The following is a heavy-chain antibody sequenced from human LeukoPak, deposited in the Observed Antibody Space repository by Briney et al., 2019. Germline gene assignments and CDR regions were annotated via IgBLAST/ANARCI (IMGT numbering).Heavy chain of an antibody. V-gene: IGHV4-39*07. J-gene: IGHJ4*02. CDR3: ARQAPAHYFDY. CDR1: GDSLSRSNYN. Sequence: SETLSLTCTVSGDSLSRSNYNWGWIRQPPGKGMEWIGSLHYSGSTYYNPSLKSRVTISVDTSKKQFSLKLTSVTAADTAVYYCARQAPAHYFDYWGQGTLVTVSS. CDR2: LHYSGST.